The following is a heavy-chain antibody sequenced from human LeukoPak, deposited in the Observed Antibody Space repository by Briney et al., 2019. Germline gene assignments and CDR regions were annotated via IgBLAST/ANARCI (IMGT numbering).Heavy chain of an antibody. CDR3: ARQSESYRNWFDL. CDR2: MSYSGTT. J-gene: IGHJ5*02. Sequence: SETLSLTCTASGGSFSSTGYYWGGIRQPPGKGLEWIGSMSYSGTTYCNPSLRSRVTIYVDTSKNQPSLKLSSVTAADTALYYCARQSESYRNWFDLWGQGTLVTVSS. V-gene: IGHV4-39*01. CDR1: GGSFSSTGYY. D-gene: IGHD3-16*02.